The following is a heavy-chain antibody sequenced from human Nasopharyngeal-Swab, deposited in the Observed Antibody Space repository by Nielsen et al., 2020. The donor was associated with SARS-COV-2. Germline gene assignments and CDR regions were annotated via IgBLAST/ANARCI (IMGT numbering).Heavy chain of an antibody. D-gene: IGHD6-13*01. Sequence: GESLKISCAGSGFTFSNYWMHWVRQAPGKGLVWVSRIKGDGSRTQYAESVKGRFTISRDNARNTLYLQINNLRVEDTAVYYCGRGVHDAAAGPWGQGTLVTVSS. CDR2: IKGDGSRT. CDR3: GRGVHDAAAGP. CDR1: GFTFSNYW. V-gene: IGHV3-74*03. J-gene: IGHJ5*02.